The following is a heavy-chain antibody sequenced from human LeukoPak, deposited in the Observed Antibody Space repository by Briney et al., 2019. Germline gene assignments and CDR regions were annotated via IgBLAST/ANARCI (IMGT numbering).Heavy chain of an antibody. J-gene: IGHJ3*02. V-gene: IGHV3-23*01. D-gene: IGHD2-15*01. CDR2: ISGSGGST. Sequence: GSLRLSCAASGFTFSSYAMSWVRQAPGKGLEWVSAISGSGGSTYYADSVKGRFTISRDNSKNTLYLQMNSLRAEDTAVYYCARGSRPVGAARGDDFEIWGQGTMVTVSS. CDR3: ARGSRPVGAARGDDFEI. CDR1: GFTFSSYA.